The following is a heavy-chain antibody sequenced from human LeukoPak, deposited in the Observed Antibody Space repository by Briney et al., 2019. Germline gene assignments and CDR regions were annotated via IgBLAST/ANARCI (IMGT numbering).Heavy chain of an antibody. CDR3: ARDLGGELRYFDWLSYMDV. V-gene: IGHV4-59*12. CDR1: GGSISSYY. J-gene: IGHJ6*03. CDR2: IYYSGST. Sequence: PSETLSLTCTVSGGSISSYYWSWIRQPPGKGLEWIGYIYYSGSTNYNPSLKSRVTISVDTSKNQFSLKLSSVTAADTAVYYCARDLGGELRYFDWLSYMDVWGKGPRSPSP. D-gene: IGHD3-9*01.